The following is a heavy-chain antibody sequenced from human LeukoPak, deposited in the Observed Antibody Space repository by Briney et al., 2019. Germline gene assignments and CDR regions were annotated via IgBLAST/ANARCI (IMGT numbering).Heavy chain of an antibody. CDR2: INPNSGGT. V-gene: IGHV1-2*02. CDR3: ARDDDFWSGYYFDY. D-gene: IGHD3-3*01. J-gene: IGHJ4*02. CDR1: GYSFTGYY. Sequence: ASVKVSCKASGYSFTGYYLHWVRQAPGQGLEWMGWINPNSGGTNYAQKFQGRVTMTRDTSINTAYMELSRLRSDDTAMYYCARDDDFWSGYYFDYWGQGTLVTVSS.